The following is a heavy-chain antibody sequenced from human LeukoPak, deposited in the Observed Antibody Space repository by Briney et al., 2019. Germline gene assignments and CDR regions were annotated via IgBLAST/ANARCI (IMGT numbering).Heavy chain of an antibody. J-gene: IGHJ6*03. Sequence: GGSLRLSCAASGFTFSNYAMSWDRQAPGKGLEWVSAISGSGVSTYYTDSVKGRFTFSRDNSKNTLYLQMNSLRAEDTAVYYCAKARGYCGGTSCYDYYMDVWGKGTTVTVSS. CDR1: GFTFSNYA. V-gene: IGHV3-23*01. CDR3: AKARGYCGGTSCYDYYMDV. D-gene: IGHD2-2*01. CDR2: ISGSGVST.